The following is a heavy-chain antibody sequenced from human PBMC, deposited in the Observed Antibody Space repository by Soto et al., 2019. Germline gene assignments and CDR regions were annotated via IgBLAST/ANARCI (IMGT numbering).Heavy chain of an antibody. CDR1: GYTFTSYG. Sequence: QVQLVQSGAEVKKPGASVKVSCKASGYTFTSYGISWVRQAPGRGLEWMGWISAYNGNTNYAQKLQGRVTMTTDTSTRKAYMELRSLRSDDTAVYYCARDRYSYYYDSSGYYLFDYWGQGTLVTVSS. D-gene: IGHD3-22*01. J-gene: IGHJ4*02. CDR3: ARDRYSYYYDSSGYYLFDY. CDR2: ISAYNGNT. V-gene: IGHV1-18*01.